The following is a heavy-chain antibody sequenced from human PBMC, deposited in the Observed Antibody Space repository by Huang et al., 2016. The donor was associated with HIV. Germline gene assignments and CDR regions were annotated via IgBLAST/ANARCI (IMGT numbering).Heavy chain of an antibody. D-gene: IGHD4-17*01. V-gene: IGHV1-8*02. CDR3: ARSAYGDLDY. Sequence: QVHLVQTGAEVKKPGASVKVSCKASGYTFTNYDINWVRQAPGRGLEWRGWMNPNTGNTGFAQSFQGRGTMTRKTAITTAYMELTSWTSEDTAVYYCARSAYGDLDYWGLGTLVIVSS. CDR1: GYTFTNYD. J-gene: IGHJ4*02. CDR2: MNPNTGNT.